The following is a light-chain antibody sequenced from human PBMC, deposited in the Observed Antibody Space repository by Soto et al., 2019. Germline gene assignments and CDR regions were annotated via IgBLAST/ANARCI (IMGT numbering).Light chain of an antibody. CDR2: GAS. CDR3: QQYGSSPK. J-gene: IGKJ1*01. V-gene: IGKV3-20*01. CDR1: QSVSSSY. Sequence: DIVLTQSPGTLPLSPGERATLSRRASQSVSSSYLAWYQQKPGQAPRLLIYGASSRATGIPDRFSGSGSGTDFPLTISRLQPEDFAVYYCQQYGSSPKFGQGTKVDIK.